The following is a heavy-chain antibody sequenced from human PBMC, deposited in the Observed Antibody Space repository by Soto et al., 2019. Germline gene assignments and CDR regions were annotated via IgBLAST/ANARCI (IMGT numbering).Heavy chain of an antibody. D-gene: IGHD3-22*01. V-gene: IGHV1-69*13. Sequence: ASVKVSCKASGGTFSSYAISWVRQAPGQGLEWMGGIIPIFGTANYAQKFQGRVTITADESTSTAYMELSSLRSEDTAVYYCARGYYYDSSGYNYYYYGMDVWGQGTTVTVSS. CDR3: ARGYYYDSSGYNYYYYGMDV. J-gene: IGHJ6*02. CDR2: IIPIFGTA. CDR1: GGTFSSYA.